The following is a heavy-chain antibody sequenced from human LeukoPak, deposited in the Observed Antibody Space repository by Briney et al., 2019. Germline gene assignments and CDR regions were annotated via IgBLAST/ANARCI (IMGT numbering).Heavy chain of an antibody. J-gene: IGHJ6*03. CDR2: IYTSGST. CDR1: GGCISSYY. CDR3: ARVFNYYYYYMDV. Sequence: SETLSLTCTVSGGCISSYYWSWIRQPAGKGLEWIGRIYTSGSTNYNPSLKSRVATSVDTSKNQFSLKLSSVTAADTAVYYCARVFNYYYYYMDVWGKGTTVTVSS. V-gene: IGHV4-4*07.